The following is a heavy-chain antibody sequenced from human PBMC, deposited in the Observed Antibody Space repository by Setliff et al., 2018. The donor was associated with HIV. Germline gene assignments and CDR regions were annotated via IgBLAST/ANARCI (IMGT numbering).Heavy chain of an antibody. J-gene: IGHJ3*02. Sequence: SVKVSCKASGYSSTSYGIAWVRQAPGQGLEWMGGIIPMFGTANYAQKFQGRVTMTRDRSVSTAYMELSRLRSDDTGVYYCASKVHCTNGVCLDAFDIWGQGTMVTVSS. CDR3: ASKVHCTNGVCLDAFDI. CDR1: GYSSTSYG. V-gene: IGHV1-69*05. D-gene: IGHD2-8*01. CDR2: IIPMFGTA.